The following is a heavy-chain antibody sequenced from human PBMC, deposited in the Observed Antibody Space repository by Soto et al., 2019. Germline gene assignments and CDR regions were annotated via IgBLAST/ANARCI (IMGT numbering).Heavy chain of an antibody. D-gene: IGHD4-17*01. CDR2: IIPIFGAA. CDR3: ARGGITTVVSDYNWFDP. J-gene: IGHJ5*02. V-gene: IGHV1-69*13. CDR1: VVTFSSYG. Sequence: SVNVSCQSSVVTFSSYGINCVRLAPGQGLEWMGGIIPIFGAANYAQKSQGRVTITADESTSTAYMELSSLRSEDTAVYYCARGGITTVVSDYNWFDPWGQGTLDTVSS.